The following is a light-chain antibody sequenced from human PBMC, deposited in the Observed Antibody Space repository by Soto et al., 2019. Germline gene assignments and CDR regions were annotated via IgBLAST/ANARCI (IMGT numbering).Light chain of an antibody. CDR2: DAS. CDR1: QSVGNN. J-gene: IGKJ4*01. Sequence: EIVLTQSPATLSLSPGERATLSCRASQSVGNNLAWYQQKPGQAPRLLIYDASNRATGIPARFSGSGSGTDFTLTISSLEPEDFAVYYCQQRSNWPPLTFGGGTKVDIK. V-gene: IGKV3-11*01. CDR3: QQRSNWPPLT.